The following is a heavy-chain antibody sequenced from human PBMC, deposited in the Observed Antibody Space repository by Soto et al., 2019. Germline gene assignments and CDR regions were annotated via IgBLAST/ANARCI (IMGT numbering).Heavy chain of an antibody. CDR3: ATETTYSGYDPHPT. D-gene: IGHD5-12*01. CDR2: IKSKAEGGAT. J-gene: IGHJ4*02. CDR1: GFPFSHAW. V-gene: IGHV3-15*07. Sequence: EVQLVESGGGLVKPGGSLRLSCATSGFPFSHAWMNWVRQVPGRGLEWVGLIKSKAEGGATDYAAPAKGRFTISRDDSKSTVFLQMDSLKTEDTAVYYCATETTYSGYDPHPTWGQGALVTVAS.